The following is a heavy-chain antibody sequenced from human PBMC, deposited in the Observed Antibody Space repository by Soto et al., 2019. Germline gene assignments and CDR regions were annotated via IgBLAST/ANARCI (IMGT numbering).Heavy chain of an antibody. Sequence: GGSLSLSCAASAFAFSSYAMHWVRQAPGKGLEWVAVISYDGSNKYYADSVKGRFAISRDNSKNTLYLQMTSLRAEDTAVYYCARDTYGGDPPYYGMDVWCQGTTVTVSS. D-gene: IGHD2-21*02. J-gene: IGHJ6*02. CDR3: ARDTYGGDPPYYGMDV. CDR1: AFAFSSYA. CDR2: ISYDGSNK. V-gene: IGHV3-30*09.